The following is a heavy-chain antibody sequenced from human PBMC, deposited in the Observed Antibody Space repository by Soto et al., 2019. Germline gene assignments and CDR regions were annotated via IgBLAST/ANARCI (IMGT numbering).Heavy chain of an antibody. Sequence: DSVRVYCKASGYTFTSYDINWVRQATGQRIEWMGWMNPNSGNTGYAQKFQGRVTMTRNTSISTAYMELSSLRSEDTAVYYCARGRGYFFDSSGTGRMVFWCQGT. CDR1: GYTFTSYD. D-gene: IGHD3-22*01. CDR2: MNPNSGNT. CDR3: ARGRGYFFDSSGTGRMVF. V-gene: IGHV1-8*01. J-gene: IGHJ6*02.